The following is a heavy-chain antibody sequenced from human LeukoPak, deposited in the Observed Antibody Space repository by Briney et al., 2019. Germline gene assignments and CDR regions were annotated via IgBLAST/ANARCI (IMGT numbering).Heavy chain of an antibody. V-gene: IGHV3-9*01. CDR3: AKDMCGSTSCSIDY. CDR2: ISWNSGSI. CDR1: GFIFSNSA. Sequence: GGSLRLSCAASGFIFSNSAVNWVRQAPGKGLEWVSGISWNSGSIDYADSVKGRFTISRDNAKNSLYLQMNSLRAEDTALYYCAKDMCGSTSCSIDYWGQGTLVTVSS. D-gene: IGHD2-2*01. J-gene: IGHJ4*02.